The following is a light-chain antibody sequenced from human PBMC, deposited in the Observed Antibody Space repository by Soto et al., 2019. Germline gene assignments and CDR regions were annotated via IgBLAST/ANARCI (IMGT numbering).Light chain of an antibody. J-gene: IGLJ3*02. Sequence: QSALTQPASVSGSPGQSIAISCTGTSSDVGGYNYVSWYQRHPGKTPKLIIYDVSNRPSGVSDRFSGSRSSNTASLTISGLQAEDEADYYCSSYTTSNTVVFGGGTKLTVL. CDR1: SSDVGGYNY. V-gene: IGLV2-14*03. CDR3: SSYTTSNTVV. CDR2: DVS.